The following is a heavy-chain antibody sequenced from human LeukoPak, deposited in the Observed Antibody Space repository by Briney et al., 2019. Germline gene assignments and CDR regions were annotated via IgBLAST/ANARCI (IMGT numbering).Heavy chain of an antibody. D-gene: IGHD3-22*01. CDR2: ISGSGGST. Sequence: GGSLRLSCAASGFTFSSYAMSWVRQAPGKGLEWVSAISGSGGSTYYADSVKGRFTISRDNSKNTLYLQMNSLRAEDTAVYYCAKANYYDSSGHYYFPFDYWGQGTLVTVSS. CDR1: GFTFSSYA. J-gene: IGHJ4*02. V-gene: IGHV3-23*01. CDR3: AKANYYDSSGHYYFPFDY.